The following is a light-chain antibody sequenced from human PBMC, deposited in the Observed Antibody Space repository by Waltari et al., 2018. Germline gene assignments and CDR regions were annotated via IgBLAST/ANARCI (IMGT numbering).Light chain of an antibody. CDR1: SSDVWGSRL. CDR2: AVT. J-gene: IGLJ1*01. Sequence: QSALTQPASVSGSPGQSITIPCTGSSSDVWGSRLVSWYQQHPGKAPKLMIYAVTKRPSGVSHRFSGSKSGNTASLTISGLQTEDEADYYCCSYAGSTTSSVVFGTGTKVIVL. CDR3: CSYAGSTTSSVV. V-gene: IGLV2-23*02.